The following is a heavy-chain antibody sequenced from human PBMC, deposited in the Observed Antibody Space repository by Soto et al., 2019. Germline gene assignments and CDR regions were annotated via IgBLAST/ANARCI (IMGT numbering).Heavy chain of an antibody. J-gene: IGHJ6*02. Sequence: SVKVSCKASGGTFSSYAISWVRQAPGQGLEWMGGIIPIFGTANYAQKFQGRVTITADESTSTAYMELSSLRSEDTAVYYCAREYDFWSGYSPDPPRYGMDVWGQGTTVTVSS. D-gene: IGHD3-3*01. CDR3: AREYDFWSGYSPDPPRYGMDV. V-gene: IGHV1-69*13. CDR1: GGTFSSYA. CDR2: IIPIFGTA.